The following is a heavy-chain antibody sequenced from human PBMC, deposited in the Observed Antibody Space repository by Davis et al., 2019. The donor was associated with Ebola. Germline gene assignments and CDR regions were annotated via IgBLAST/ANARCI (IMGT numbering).Heavy chain of an antibody. J-gene: IGHJ6*02. V-gene: IGHV3-11*01. CDR2: ISSSGSTI. CDR3: ARHDGYSSSWYTYYYYYGMDV. D-gene: IGHD6-13*01. Sequence: GESLKISCAASGFTFSDYYMSWIRQAPGKGLEWVSYISSSGSTIYYADSVKGRFTISRDNAKNSLYLQMNSLRAEDTAVYYCARHDGYSSSWYTYYYYYGMDVWGQGTTVTVSS. CDR1: GFTFSDYY.